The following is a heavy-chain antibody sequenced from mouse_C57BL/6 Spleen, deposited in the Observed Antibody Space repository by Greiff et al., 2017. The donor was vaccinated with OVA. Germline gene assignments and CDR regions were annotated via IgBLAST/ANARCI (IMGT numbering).Heavy chain of an antibody. CDR2: INPNNGGT. D-gene: IGHD2-2*01. V-gene: IGHV1-26*01. Sequence: EVQLQQSGPELVKPGASVKISCKASGYTFTDYYMNWVKQSHGKSLEWIGDINPNNGGTRYNQKFKGKATLTVDKSSSTAYMELRSLTSEDSAVYYCARYGYDLFAYWGQGTLVTVSA. CDR1: GYTFTDYY. J-gene: IGHJ3*01. CDR3: ARYGYDLFAY.